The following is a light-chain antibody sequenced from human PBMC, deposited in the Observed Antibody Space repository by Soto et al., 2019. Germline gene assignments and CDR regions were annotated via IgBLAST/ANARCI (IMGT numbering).Light chain of an antibody. CDR1: SSDIGAYDY. Sequence: QSALTQPASLSGSPGQSITISCTGTSSDIGAYDYVSWFQQHPGKAPKLMISEVNNRPSGVSNRFSGSKSGNTAYLTISGLQVEDEAEYFCLSFTTTSTHVFRTGTKLTVL. CDR3: LSFTTTSTHV. V-gene: IGLV2-14*01. CDR2: EVN. J-gene: IGLJ1*01.